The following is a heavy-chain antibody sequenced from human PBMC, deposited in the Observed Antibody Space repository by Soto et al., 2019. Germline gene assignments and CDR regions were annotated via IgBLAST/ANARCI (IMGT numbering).Heavy chain of an antibody. CDR2: IYYSGST. V-gene: IGHV4-59*01. Sequence: SETLSLTGTVSGGSISRYYWSWIRQPPGKGLEWIGYIYYSGSTNYNPSLKSRVTISVDTSKNQFSLKLSSVTAADTAVYYCASAGIAAAGFMDVWGKGTTVTVSS. J-gene: IGHJ6*03. CDR1: GGSISRYY. D-gene: IGHD6-13*01. CDR3: ASAGIAAAGFMDV.